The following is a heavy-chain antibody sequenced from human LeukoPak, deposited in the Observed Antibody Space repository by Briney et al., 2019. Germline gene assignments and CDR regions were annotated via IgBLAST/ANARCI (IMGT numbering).Heavy chain of an antibody. CDR3: ARGQTRLVKSWAYYGMDV. V-gene: IGHV7-4-1*02. CDR1: GYTFTSYA. J-gene: IGHJ6*02. Sequence: GASVKVSCKASGYTFTSYAMNWVRQAPGQGLEWMGWINTNTGNPTYAQGFTGRFVFSLDTSVSTAYLQISSLKAEDTAVYYCARGQTRLVKSWAYYGMDVWGQGTTVTVSS. CDR2: INTNTGNP. D-gene: IGHD6-19*01.